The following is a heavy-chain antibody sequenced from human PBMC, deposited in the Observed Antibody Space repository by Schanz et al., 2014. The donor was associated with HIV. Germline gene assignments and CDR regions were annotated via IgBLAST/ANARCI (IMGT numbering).Heavy chain of an antibody. CDR1: GFTLKTYA. Sequence: EVQLLESGGGLKQPGGSLRLSCVVSGFTLKTYAMTWVRQAPGKGLEWVSGISISGHSTYYADSMKGRFTISRDISKNTLYLQMNSLRAEDTAVYYCAKTIIPTDWAPYTYSFDYWGQGTLVTVSS. CDR2: ISISGHST. J-gene: IGHJ4*02. V-gene: IGHV3-23*01. CDR3: AKTIIPTDWAPYTYSFDY. D-gene: IGHD3-16*01.